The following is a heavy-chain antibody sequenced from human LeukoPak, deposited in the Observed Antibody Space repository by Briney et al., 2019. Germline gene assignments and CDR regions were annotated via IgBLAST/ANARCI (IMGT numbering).Heavy chain of an antibody. CDR3: VRSYDWVFDY. CDR2: TFYRPKWYN. V-gene: IGHV6-1*01. D-gene: IGHD1-1*01. CDR1: GDSVSRHDLT. J-gene: IGHJ4*02. Sequence: SQTLSLTCAISGDSVSRHDLTWDWVRQSPPRGLEWLGRTFYRPKWYNDYAVSVKSRITVSPDTYKNQFSLHLNSVTPEDTAVYYCVRSYDWVFDYWGQGTRVTVSS.